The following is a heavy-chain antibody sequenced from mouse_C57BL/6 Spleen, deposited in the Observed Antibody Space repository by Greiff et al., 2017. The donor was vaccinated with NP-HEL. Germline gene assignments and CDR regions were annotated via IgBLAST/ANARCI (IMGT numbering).Heavy chain of an antibody. V-gene: IGHV1-26*01. J-gene: IGHJ3*01. D-gene: IGHD2-5*01. CDR3: ALGSNYLFAY. CDR1: GYTFTDYY. CDR2: INPNNGGT. Sequence: VQLQQSGPELVKPGASVKISCKASGYTFTDYYMNWVKQSHGKSLEWIGDINPNNGGTSYNQKFKGKATLTVDKSSSTAYMELRSLTSEDSAVYYCALGSNYLFAYWGQGTLVTVSA.